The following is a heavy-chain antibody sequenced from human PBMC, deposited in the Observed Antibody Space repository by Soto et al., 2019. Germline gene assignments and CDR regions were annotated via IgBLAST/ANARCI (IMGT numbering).Heavy chain of an antibody. CDR3: TTWRQLVHEYYYYGMDV. Sequence: GGSLRLSCAVSGLSSRSAWMNWVRQAPGKGLEWVGRIKSETDGGTTDYAAPVKGKFTISRDDSKNTLYLQIHSLRIEDTAVYYCTTWRQLVHEYYYYGMDVWGQGTTVTVSS. V-gene: IGHV3-15*07. D-gene: IGHD6-13*01. J-gene: IGHJ6*02. CDR1: GLSSRSAW. CDR2: IKSETDGGTT.